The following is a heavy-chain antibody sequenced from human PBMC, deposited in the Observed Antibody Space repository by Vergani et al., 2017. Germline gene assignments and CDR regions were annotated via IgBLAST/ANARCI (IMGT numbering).Heavy chain of an antibody. D-gene: IGHD1-20*01. CDR2: ISASGAPT. J-gene: IGHJ4*01. V-gene: IGHV3-23*01. Sequence: VQLQESGPGLVKPPGTLSLTCAVSGGSIRSSNWWSWVRQAPGKGLEWVSGISASGAPTYYADSVKGRVTISRDNSKNTLYLQMNSLRVEDTAVYYCARAYGRYDWFDYWGQRTLVTVSS. CDR1: GGSIRSSN. CDR3: ARAYGRYDWFDY.